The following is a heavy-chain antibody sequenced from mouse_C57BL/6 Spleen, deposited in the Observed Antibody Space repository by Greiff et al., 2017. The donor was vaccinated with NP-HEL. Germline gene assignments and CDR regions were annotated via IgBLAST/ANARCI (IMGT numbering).Heavy chain of an antibody. J-gene: IGHJ3*01. CDR1: GYTFTSYW. D-gene: IGHD2-2*01. CDR2: IDPSDSYT. V-gene: IGHV1-50*01. CDR3: EICLRRTAWFAY. Sequence: QVQLQQPGAELVKPGASVKLSCKASGYTFTSYWMQWVKQRPGQGLEWIGEIDPSDSYTNYNQKFKGKATLTVDTSSSTAYMHLSSLTSEVSAVFLCEICLRRTAWFAYWGQGTLVTVSA.